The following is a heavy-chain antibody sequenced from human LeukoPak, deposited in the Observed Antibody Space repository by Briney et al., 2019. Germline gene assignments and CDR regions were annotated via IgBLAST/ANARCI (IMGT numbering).Heavy chain of an antibody. V-gene: IGHV3-15*01. Sequence: GGSLRLSCGASGFTFSNAWMNWVRQAPGKGLEWVGRIKSKTEGGTTDYAAPVKGRFTISRDDSKNTLYLQMNSLKTEDTAVYYCTTDYDVLPLQDWGQGTLVTVSS. D-gene: IGHD3-9*01. CDR3: TTDYDVLPLQD. CDR1: GFTFSNAW. J-gene: IGHJ4*02. CDR2: IKSKTEGGTT.